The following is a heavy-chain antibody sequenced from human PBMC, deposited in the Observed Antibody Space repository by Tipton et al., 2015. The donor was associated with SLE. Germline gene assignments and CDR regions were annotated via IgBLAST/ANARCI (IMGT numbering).Heavy chain of an antibody. CDR1: GGFISSYY. V-gene: IGHV4-59*01. Sequence: TLSLTCTVSGGFISSYYWSWIRQPPGKGLEWIGYIYDSGSTNYNPSLKSRVTISVDTSKNQFSLKLSSVTAADTAVYYCARESRYCSGGSCYSEFDYWGQGTLVTVSS. CDR2: IYDSGST. CDR3: ARESRYCSGGSCYSEFDY. J-gene: IGHJ4*02. D-gene: IGHD2-15*01.